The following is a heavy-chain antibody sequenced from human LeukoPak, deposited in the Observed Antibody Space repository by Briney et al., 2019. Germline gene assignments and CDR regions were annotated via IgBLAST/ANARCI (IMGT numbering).Heavy chain of an antibody. CDR3: AREMGVCGGGSWGCEFDY. J-gene: IGHJ4*02. CDR1: GGSNSSTHW. D-gene: IGHD2-15*01. V-gene: IGHV4-4*02. CDR2: IYHSGST. Sequence: SGTLSLTCAVSGGSNSSTHWWSWVRQPPGKGLEWIGEIYHSGSTNYNPSLKSRVTISVDKSKNQFSLKLSSVTAADTAVYYCAREMGVCGGGSWGCEFDYWGQGTLVTVSS.